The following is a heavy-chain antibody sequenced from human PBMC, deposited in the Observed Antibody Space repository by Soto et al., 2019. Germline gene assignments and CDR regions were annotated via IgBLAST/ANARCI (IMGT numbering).Heavy chain of an antibody. D-gene: IGHD6-19*01. CDR2: IDPSDSYT. V-gene: IGHV5-10-1*01. Sequence: GESLKISCKGSGYSFTSYWISWVRQMPGKGLEWMGRIDPSDSYTNYSPSFQGHVTISADKSISTAYLQWSSPKASDTAMYYCARIVYSSGRPDAFDIWGQGTMVTVSS. CDR3: ARIVYSSGRPDAFDI. J-gene: IGHJ3*02. CDR1: GYSFTSYW.